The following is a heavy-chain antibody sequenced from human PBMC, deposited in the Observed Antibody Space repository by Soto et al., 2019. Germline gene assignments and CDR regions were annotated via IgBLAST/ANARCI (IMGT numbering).Heavy chain of an antibody. CDR3: ARDLIPYCSGGSCPDDAFDI. Sequence: SETLSLTCTVSGGSISSYYWSWIRQPPGKGLEWIGYIYYSGSTNYNPSLKSRVTISVDTSKNQFSLKLSSVTAADTAVYYCARDLIPYCSGGSCPDDAFDIWGQGTMVTVSS. CDR1: GGSISSYY. V-gene: IGHV4-59*01. CDR2: IYYSGST. D-gene: IGHD2-15*01. J-gene: IGHJ3*02.